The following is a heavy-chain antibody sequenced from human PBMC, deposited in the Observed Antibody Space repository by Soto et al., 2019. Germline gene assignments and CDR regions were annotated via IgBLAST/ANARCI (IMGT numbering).Heavy chain of an antibody. Sequence: RLSCAASGFTFSSYSMNWVRQAPGKGLEWVSSISSSSSYIYYPDSVKGRFTFSRDNAKNSLYLQMNSLRAEDTAVYYCARDGIVARGSWDFYPWGQGILVTVSS. V-gene: IGHV3-21*01. CDR2: ISSSSSYI. J-gene: IGHJ5*02. CDR1: GFTFSSYS. D-gene: IGHD1-26*01. CDR3: ARDGIVARGSWDFYP.